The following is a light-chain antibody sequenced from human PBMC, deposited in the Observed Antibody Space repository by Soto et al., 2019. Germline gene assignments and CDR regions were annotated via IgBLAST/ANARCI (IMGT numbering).Light chain of an antibody. CDR3: CSYAASNPHV. CDR1: SSDVGGYNY. V-gene: IGLV2-11*01. Sequence: QSALTQPRSVSGSPGQSVTISCTGTSSDVGGYNYVSWYQQHPGKAPKLMIYDVSKRPSGVPDRFSGSKSGNTASLTISGLQAEDEADYYCCSYAASNPHVFGTGTKLTVL. CDR2: DVS. J-gene: IGLJ1*01.